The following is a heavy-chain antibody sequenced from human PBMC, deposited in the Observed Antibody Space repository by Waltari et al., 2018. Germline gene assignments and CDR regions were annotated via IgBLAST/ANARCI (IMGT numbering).Heavy chain of an antibody. CDR2: IYYDGTT. J-gene: IGHJ5*02. V-gene: IGHV4-38-2*01. CDR3: ARQTLGYCTSAACRRLET. Sequence: QVQLQESGPGLVRPSETLSLTCDVSGYFLNTGSFVGWVRQPPGTGLEWMGNIYYDGTTYYNPSLSHRLMISLDTSKNQFSLRLNFVDVADTAVYYCARQTLGYCTSAACRRLETWGQGILVTVSS. D-gene: IGHD2-2*03. CDR1: GYFLNTGSF.